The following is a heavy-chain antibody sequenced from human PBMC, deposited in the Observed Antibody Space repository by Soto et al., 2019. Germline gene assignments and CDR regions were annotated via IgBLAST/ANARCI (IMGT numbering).Heavy chain of an antibody. Sequence: QVQLQQWGAGLLKPSETLSLTCAVYGGSFSGYYWSWIRQPPGKGLEWIGEINHSGSTNYNPSLKSRITISVDTSKNLFSLKLSSVTAADTAVYYCARELRVAARPGRYFDYWGQGTLVTVSS. CDR3: ARELRVAARPGRYFDY. J-gene: IGHJ4*02. V-gene: IGHV4-34*01. D-gene: IGHD6-6*01. CDR2: INHSGST. CDR1: GGSFSGYY.